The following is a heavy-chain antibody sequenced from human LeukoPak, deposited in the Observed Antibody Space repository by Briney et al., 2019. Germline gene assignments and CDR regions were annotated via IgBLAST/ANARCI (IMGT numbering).Heavy chain of an antibody. D-gene: IGHD3-10*01. CDR3: ARDPFGEYAFDI. V-gene: IGHV4-38-2*02. CDR1: GYSISSGYY. Sequence: SETLSLTCTVSGYSISSGYYWGWIRQPPGKGLEWIGTIYHSGSTYYNPSLKSRVTISIDTSKNQFSLKLSSVTAADTAVYYCARDPFGEYAFDIWGQGTMVTVSP. J-gene: IGHJ3*02. CDR2: IYHSGST.